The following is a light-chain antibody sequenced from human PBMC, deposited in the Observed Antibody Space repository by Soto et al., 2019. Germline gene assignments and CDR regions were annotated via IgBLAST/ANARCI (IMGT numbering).Light chain of an antibody. CDR2: DVS. J-gene: IGLJ1*01. V-gene: IGLV2-14*01. Sequence: QSALTQPASVSGSPGQSITISCTGTSSDVGGYNYVSWYQQHPGKAPKLMIYDVSNRPSGVSNRISGSKSGNTASLTISGLQAEDDADYSCSSYTSSSTLLYVFGTGTKLTVL. CDR3: SSYTSSSTLLYV. CDR1: SSDVGGYNY.